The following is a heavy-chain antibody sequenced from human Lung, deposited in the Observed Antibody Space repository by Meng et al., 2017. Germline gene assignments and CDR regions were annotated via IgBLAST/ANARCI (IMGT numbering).Heavy chain of an antibody. D-gene: IGHD6-6*01. Sequence: EAQRVEAGGGVVQPGGSPRLSCVASGFTFSSYAMTWVRQAPGKGLEWVSSISGSGGSTYYADSVRGRFTISRDNSKNTVYLQMNSLRAEDTAIYYCVRRIEYSSSSGYWGQGTLVTVSS. V-gene: IGHV3-23*04. CDR3: VRRIEYSSSSGY. CDR1: GFTFSSYA. J-gene: IGHJ4*02. CDR2: ISGSGGST.